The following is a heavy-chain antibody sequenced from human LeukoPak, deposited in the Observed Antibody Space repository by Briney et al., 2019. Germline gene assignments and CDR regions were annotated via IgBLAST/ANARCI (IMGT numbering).Heavy chain of an antibody. V-gene: IGHV3-9*01. CDR1: GFTFDDYA. CDR3: AKERPGYSSGWFIDAFDI. CDR2: ISWNSGSI. J-gene: IGHJ3*02. D-gene: IGHD6-19*01. Sequence: GGSLRLSCAASGFTFDDYAMHWVRQAPGKGQEWVSGISWNSGSIGYAGSVKGRFTISRDNAKNTLYLQMNSLRAEDTAVYYCAKERPGYSSGWFIDAFDIWGQGTMVTVSS.